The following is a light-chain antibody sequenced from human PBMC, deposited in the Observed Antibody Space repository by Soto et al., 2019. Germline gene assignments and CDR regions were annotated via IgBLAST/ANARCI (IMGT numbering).Light chain of an antibody. V-gene: IGKV3-15*01. CDR3: QQYIHWPPLT. J-gene: IGKJ4*01. CDR2: GAS. Sequence: EIMLTQSPATLSVSPGARATLSCRASQSVRSNLAWYQQKPGQGPRLLIFGASTRATDIPARFSGSGSGTKLTLTISCLQAEDFAVYYCQQYIHWPPLTFGGGTKVEIK. CDR1: QSVRSN.